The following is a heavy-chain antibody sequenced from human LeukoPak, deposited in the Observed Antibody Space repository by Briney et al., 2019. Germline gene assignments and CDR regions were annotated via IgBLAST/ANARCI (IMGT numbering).Heavy chain of an antibody. J-gene: IGHJ3*02. CDR2: IYSSGTT. D-gene: IGHD2-15*01. V-gene: IGHV4-61*02. CDR3: ARDVYSQGYAFDI. CDR1: GGSINSGNYY. Sequence: SETLSLTCTVSGGSINSGNYYWSWIRQPAGKGLEWIGRIYSSGTTNYNPSLKSRVTIPVDTSKNHFSLEQSSVTAADTAVYYCARDVYSQGYAFDIWGQGTMVTVSS.